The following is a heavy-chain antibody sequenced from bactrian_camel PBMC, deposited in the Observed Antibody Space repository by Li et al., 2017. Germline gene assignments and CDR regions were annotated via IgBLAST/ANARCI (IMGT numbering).Heavy chain of an antibody. CDR2: IDSGGGL. V-gene: IGHV3S55*01. CDR3: AADEALCGGSWWGPSY. D-gene: IGHD6*01. J-gene: IGHJ4*01. CDR1: GDTVGRYC. Sequence: HVQLVESGGGSVQVGGSLRLSCVASGDTVGRYCMGWFRQIPDKEREGVAGIDSGGGLYYSDDVKGRFTISRDNAKNTLYLQMNALKTEDTAMYYCAADEALCGGSWWGPSYWGQGTQVTVS.